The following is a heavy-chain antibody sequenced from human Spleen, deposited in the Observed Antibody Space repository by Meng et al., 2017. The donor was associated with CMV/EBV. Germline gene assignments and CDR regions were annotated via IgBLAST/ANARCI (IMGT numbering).Heavy chain of an antibody. CDR1: GDPINYNDYY. CDR3: AREVYYDNTAFDP. V-gene: IGHV4-39*07. CDR2: VYYGGTT. Sequence: HREGWVLGLVKSSGTLSLTVTVSGDPINYNDYYWGWIRQPPQRGLEWIGSVYYGGTTYYSPSLKRRVTISIDTSKNQFFLKLRSVTAAETAVYFFAREVYYDNTAFDPWGQGTLVTVSS. J-gene: IGHJ5*02. D-gene: IGHD3-16*01.